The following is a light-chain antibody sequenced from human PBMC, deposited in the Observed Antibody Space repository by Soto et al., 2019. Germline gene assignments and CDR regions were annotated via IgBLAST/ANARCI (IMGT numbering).Light chain of an antibody. CDR3: QQRSNWPPYT. CDR2: DAS. V-gene: IGKV3-11*01. CDR1: QSVNSY. Sequence: EIALTQSQATLSLSPGERATRACRASQSVNSYLAWYQQKPGQAPRLLIYDASNRATGIPARFSGSGSGTDFTLTISRLEPEDFAVYYCQQRSNWPPYTFGQGTKLEIK. J-gene: IGKJ2*01.